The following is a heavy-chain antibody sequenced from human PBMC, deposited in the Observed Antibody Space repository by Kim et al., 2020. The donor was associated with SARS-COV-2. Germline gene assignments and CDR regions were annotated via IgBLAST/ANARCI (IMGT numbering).Heavy chain of an antibody. CDR3: ARVRGAGGFDY. CDR1: GFTFSSYE. Sequence: GGSLRLSCAASGFTFSSYEMNWVRQAPGKGLEWVSYISSSGSTIYYADSVKGRFTISRDNAKNSLYLQMNSLRAEDTAVYYCARVRGAGGFDYWGQGTLVTVSS. V-gene: IGHV3-48*03. J-gene: IGHJ4*02. CDR2: ISSSGSTI. D-gene: IGHD1-26*01.